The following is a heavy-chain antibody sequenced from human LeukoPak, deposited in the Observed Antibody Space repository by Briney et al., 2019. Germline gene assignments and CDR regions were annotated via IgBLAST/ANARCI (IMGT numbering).Heavy chain of an antibody. V-gene: IGHV4-59*08. CDR3: ARQEVRVVNDY. D-gene: IGHD3-10*01. CDR2: IYYSGST. CDR1: GGSISSYY. Sequence: SETLSLTCTVSGGSISSYYWSWIRQPPGKGLEWIGYIYYSGSTNYNPSPKSRVTISVDTSKNQFSLKLSSVTAADTAVYYCARQEVRVVNDYWGQGTLVTVSS. J-gene: IGHJ4*02.